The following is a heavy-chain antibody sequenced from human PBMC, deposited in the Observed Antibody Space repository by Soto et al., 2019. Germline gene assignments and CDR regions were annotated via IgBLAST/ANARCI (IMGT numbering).Heavy chain of an antibody. Sequence: SETLSLTCTVSGASISSGDYFWSWIRQPPGKGLEWIGYIYYSGSTNYNPSLKSRVTISVDTSKNQFSLKLSSVTAADTAVYYCARRGEPRYYYYGMDVWGQGTTVTVSS. D-gene: IGHD1-26*01. J-gene: IGHJ6*02. V-gene: IGHV4-61*08. CDR1: GASISSGDYF. CDR2: IYYSGST. CDR3: ARRGEPRYYYYGMDV.